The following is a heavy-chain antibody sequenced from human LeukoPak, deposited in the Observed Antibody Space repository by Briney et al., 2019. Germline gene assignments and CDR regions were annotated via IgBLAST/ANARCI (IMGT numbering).Heavy chain of an antibody. J-gene: IGHJ4*02. V-gene: IGHV1-18*01. Sequence: ASVKVSCKASGYTFTSYGISWVRQAPGQGLEWMGWISAYNGNTNYAQKLQGRVTMTTDTSTSTAYMELRSLRSDDTAVYYCARDVAHYDILTGYYGLFDYWGQGTLVTVSS. CDR2: ISAYNGNT. CDR3: ARDVAHYDILTGYYGLFDY. D-gene: IGHD3-9*01. CDR1: GYTFTSYG.